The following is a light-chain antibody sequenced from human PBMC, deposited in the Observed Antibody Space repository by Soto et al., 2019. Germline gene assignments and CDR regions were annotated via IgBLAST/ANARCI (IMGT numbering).Light chain of an antibody. Sequence: QSALTQPASVSGSPGQSITISCTGTSSDVGGYNYVSWYQQHPVKAPKLMIYDVSNRPSGVSNRFSGSKSGNTASLTISGLQAEDEADYYCSSYTSSSTHLFGTGTKVTVL. J-gene: IGLJ1*01. CDR1: SSDVGGYNY. V-gene: IGLV2-14*01. CDR2: DVS. CDR3: SSYTSSSTHL.